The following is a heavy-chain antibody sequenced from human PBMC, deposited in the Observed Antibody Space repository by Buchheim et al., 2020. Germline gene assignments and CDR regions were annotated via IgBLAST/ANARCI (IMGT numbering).Heavy chain of an antibody. CDR3: TRGVYSSTFFDY. V-gene: IGHV3-74*01. CDR2: INSDGRST. Sequence: EVQLVESGGGLVQPGGSLRLSCAVSGFTFNNYWMHWVRQAPGEGMVWVSHINSDGRSTNYADSVKGRFTISRDNAKKTLYLQMDSLRAEDTAVYYCTRGVYSSTFFDYWGQGTL. D-gene: IGHD6-13*01. CDR1: GFTFNNYW. J-gene: IGHJ4*02.